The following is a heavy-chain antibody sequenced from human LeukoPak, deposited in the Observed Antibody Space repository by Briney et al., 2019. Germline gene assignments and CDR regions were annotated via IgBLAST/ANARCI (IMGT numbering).Heavy chain of an antibody. J-gene: IGHJ4*02. CDR3: ARVQVTTLERGVYYFGY. Sequence: SVKVSCKASGGTFISYAISWVRQAPGQGLEWMGGIIPIFGTANYAQKFQGRVTITADESTSTAYMELSSLRSEDTAVYYCARVQVTTLERGVYYFGYWGQGTLVTVSS. D-gene: IGHD4-17*01. CDR2: IIPIFGTA. CDR1: GGTFISYA. V-gene: IGHV1-69*13.